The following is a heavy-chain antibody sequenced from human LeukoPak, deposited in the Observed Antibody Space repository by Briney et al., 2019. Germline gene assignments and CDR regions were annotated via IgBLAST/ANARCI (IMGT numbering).Heavy chain of an antibody. D-gene: IGHD6-25*01. Sequence: SVTLSLTCTVSGGSISSYYWSWIRQSPGKGLEWIANIYHTGSTNYNPSRSSRVTISIDTAKNQFSLKLTSVTAADTAVYYCARRGRNSSGWQDYLWGQGTLVTVSS. J-gene: IGHJ4*02. CDR1: GGSISSYY. V-gene: IGHV4-59*01. CDR3: ARRGRNSSGWQDYL. CDR2: IYHTGST.